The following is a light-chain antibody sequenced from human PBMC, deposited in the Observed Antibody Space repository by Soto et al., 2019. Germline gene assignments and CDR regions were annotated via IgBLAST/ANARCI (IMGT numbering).Light chain of an antibody. J-gene: IGKJ4*01. CDR1: QSVRSTY. V-gene: IGKV3-20*01. CDR2: GAS. Sequence: EIVLTQSPGTLSLSPGERATLSCRASQSVRSTYLAWYQQKPGQAPRLLIYGASKRESGVPDRFSGGGSGTDFTLTISSLEPEEFAVYYCQQYSGSVTFGGGTKVDIK. CDR3: QQYSGSVT.